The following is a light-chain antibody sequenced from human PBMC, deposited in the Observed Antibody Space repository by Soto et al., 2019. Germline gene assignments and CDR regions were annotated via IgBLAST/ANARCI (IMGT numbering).Light chain of an antibody. V-gene: IGKV3-15*01. Sequence: IVMTQSPATLSVSPGDGATPSCRASQSVSSKVAWSQQKPGQAPRLRIYGASTRATGIPARVSGSGSGTEFTLIISSLQSEDSAVDDGQQYNSWLWTFGQGTKVEIK. CDR3: QQYNSWLWT. J-gene: IGKJ1*01. CDR1: QSVSSK. CDR2: GAS.